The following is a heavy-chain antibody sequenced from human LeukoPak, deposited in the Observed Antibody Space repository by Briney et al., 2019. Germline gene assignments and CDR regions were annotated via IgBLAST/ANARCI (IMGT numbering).Heavy chain of an antibody. CDR1: GFTVSTDY. Sequence: PGGSLRLSCAASGFTVSTDYMRWVRQAPGKGLEWVSVIYNGGKTFYADSVKGRFTISRDNSKDTLYLQMNSLRAEDTAVYYCVRGAARAYYMDVWGKGTTVTVSS. CDR3: VRGAARAYYMDV. D-gene: IGHD6-6*01. CDR2: IYNGGKT. V-gene: IGHV3-53*01. J-gene: IGHJ6*03.